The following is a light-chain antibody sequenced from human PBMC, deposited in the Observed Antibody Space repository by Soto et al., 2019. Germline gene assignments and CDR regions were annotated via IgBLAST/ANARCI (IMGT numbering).Light chain of an antibody. V-gene: IGLV2-11*01. Sequence: QSALTQPRSVSGSPGQSVTISCTGTSSDVGYYNYVSWYQHHPGKAPKLMIYDDSKRPSGVPDRFSGSKSGNTASLTISGLQAEDEADYYCCSYAGSYSHVVFGGGTKLTVL. CDR2: DDS. CDR1: SSDVGYYNY. J-gene: IGLJ2*01. CDR3: CSYAGSYSHVV.